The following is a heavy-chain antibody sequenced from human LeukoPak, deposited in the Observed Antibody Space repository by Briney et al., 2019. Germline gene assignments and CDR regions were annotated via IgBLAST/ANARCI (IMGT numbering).Heavy chain of an antibody. CDR3: ARGGPLYCSSTSCSQYNWFDP. Sequence: SETLSLTCTVSGGSISSGGYYWSWIRQHPGKGLEWIGYIYYSGSTYYNPSLKSRVTISVETSKNQFSLKLSSVTAADTAVYYCARGGPLYCSSTSCSQYNWFDPWGQGTLVTVSS. J-gene: IGHJ5*02. D-gene: IGHD2-2*01. CDR2: IYYSGST. V-gene: IGHV4-31*03. CDR1: GGSISSGGYY.